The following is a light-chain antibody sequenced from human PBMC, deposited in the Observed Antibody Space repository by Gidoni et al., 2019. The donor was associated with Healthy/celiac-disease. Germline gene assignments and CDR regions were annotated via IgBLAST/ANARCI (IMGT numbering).Light chain of an antibody. J-gene: IGKJ1*01. Sequence: DIVMTQSPDSLAVSLGERATINCKSSQSVSYSSNNKNYLAWYQQKPGQPPKLLIYWASTRESGVPDRVSGSGSGTDFTLTISSLQAEDVAVYYCQQYYSTPRTFGQGTKVEIK. CDR3: QQYYSTPRT. CDR2: WAS. V-gene: IGKV4-1*01. CDR1: QSVSYSSNNKNY.